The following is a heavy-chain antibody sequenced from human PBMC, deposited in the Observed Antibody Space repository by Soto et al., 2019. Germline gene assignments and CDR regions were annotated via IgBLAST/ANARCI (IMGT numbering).Heavy chain of an antibody. Sequence: QLQLQESGPGLVKPSETLSLTCTVSGGSISSSSYYWGWIRQPPGKGLEWIGSIYYSGRTYYNPSLKSRVTISLDTSTNQFSPKLSSVTAADTAVYYCAMLRSYLAYWGQGTLVTVSS. CDR3: AMLRSYLAY. J-gene: IGHJ4*02. CDR2: IYYSGRT. CDR1: GGSISSSSYY. V-gene: IGHV4-39*01.